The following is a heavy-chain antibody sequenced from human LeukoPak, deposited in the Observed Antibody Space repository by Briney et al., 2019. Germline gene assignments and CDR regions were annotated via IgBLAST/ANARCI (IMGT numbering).Heavy chain of an antibody. V-gene: IGHV3-23*01. J-gene: IGHJ4*02. CDR1: GFTFRSHA. Sequence: GGSLRLSCVGSGFTFRSHAMSWVRQAPEKGLEFVSGIYENGGTTYYADSVKGRFAISRDNSKNTLYLQMDSLRGEDTAVYYCAKDFRIGYSAHFDYWGQGALVTVSS. CDR2: IYENGGTT. D-gene: IGHD2-21*01. CDR3: AKDFRIGYSAHFDY.